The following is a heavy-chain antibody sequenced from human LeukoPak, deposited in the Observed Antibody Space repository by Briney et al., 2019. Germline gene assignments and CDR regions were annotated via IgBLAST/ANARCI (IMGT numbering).Heavy chain of an antibody. Sequence: SETLSLTCTVSGGSISSHYWSWIRQPPGKGLEWIGYIYYSGSTYYNPSLKSRVTISVDTSENQFSLRLSSVTAADRAVYYCARGKYDFWSGYSLRWFDPWGQGTLVTVSS. J-gene: IGHJ5*02. CDR2: IYYSGST. V-gene: IGHV4-59*11. D-gene: IGHD3-3*01. CDR1: GGSISSHY. CDR3: ARGKYDFWSGYSLRWFDP.